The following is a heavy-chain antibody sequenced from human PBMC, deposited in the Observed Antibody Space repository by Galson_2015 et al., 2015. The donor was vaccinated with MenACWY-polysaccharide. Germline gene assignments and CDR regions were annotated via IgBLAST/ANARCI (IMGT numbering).Heavy chain of an antibody. V-gene: IGHV1-18*01. D-gene: IGHD4-17*01. CDR2: ISAYNGNT. Sequence: SVKVSCKASGYTFTSYGISWVRQAPGQGLEWMGWISAYNGNTNYAQKVQGRVTMTTDTSTSTAYMELRSLRSDYTAVYYCVRDPSKWTVTPGGGDYWGQGTLVTVSS. J-gene: IGHJ4*02. CDR3: VRDPSKWTVTPGGGDY. CDR1: GYTFTSYG.